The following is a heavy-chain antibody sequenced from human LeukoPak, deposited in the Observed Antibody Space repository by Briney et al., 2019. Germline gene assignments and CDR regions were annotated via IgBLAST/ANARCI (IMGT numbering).Heavy chain of an antibody. Sequence: GGSLRLSCAASGFTFSSYGMHWVRQAPGKGLEWVAVIWYDGVNKYYADSVKGRFTISRDMPKNTLYLQMNSLRAEDTAVYYCVREGIVATLDYWGQGTLVTVSS. V-gene: IGHV3-33*01. CDR3: VREGIVATLDY. CDR2: IWYDGVNK. D-gene: IGHD5-12*01. J-gene: IGHJ4*02. CDR1: GFTFSSYG.